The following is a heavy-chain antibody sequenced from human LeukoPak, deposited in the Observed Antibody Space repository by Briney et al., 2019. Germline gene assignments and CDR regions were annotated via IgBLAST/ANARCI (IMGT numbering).Heavy chain of an antibody. V-gene: IGHV3-21*01. D-gene: IGHD6-13*01. CDR1: GFTFSSYS. CDR2: ISSSSSYI. J-gene: IGHJ6*02. Sequence: PGGSLRLSCAASGFTFSSYSMNWVRQAPGKGLEWVSSISSSSSYIYYADSVKGRFTISRDNAKNSLYLQMNSLRAEDTAVYYCARGRDSSSWYWYYYYGMDVWGQGTTVTVSS. CDR3: ARGRDSSSWYWYYYYGMDV.